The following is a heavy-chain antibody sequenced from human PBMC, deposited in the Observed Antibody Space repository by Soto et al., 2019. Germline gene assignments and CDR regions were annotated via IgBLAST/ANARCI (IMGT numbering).Heavy chain of an antibody. CDR3: ARLGGYCSSTGCYGYYALDV. V-gene: IGHV4-30-2*01. CDR2: IYHSGST. CDR1: GGSISSGGYS. D-gene: IGHD2-2*01. Sequence: SETLSLTCAVSGGSISSGGYSWSWIRQPPGKGLEWIGYIYHSGSTYYNPSLKSRVTISVDRSKNQFSLKLSSVTAADTAVYYCARLGGYCSSTGCYGYYALDVWGPGTTVTVSS. J-gene: IGHJ6*02.